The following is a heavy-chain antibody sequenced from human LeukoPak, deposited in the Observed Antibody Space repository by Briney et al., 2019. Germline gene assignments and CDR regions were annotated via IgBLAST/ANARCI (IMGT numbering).Heavy chain of an antibody. CDR3: AREKYYYGSGSYSAFDI. CDR1: GFTFSSYA. CDR2: ISGSGGST. Sequence: PGGSLRLSCAASGFTFSSYAMSWVRQAPGKGLEWVSVISGSGGSTYYADSVKGRFTISRDNSKNSLYLQMNSLRAEDTAVYYCAREKYYYGSGSYSAFDIWGQGTMVTVSS. D-gene: IGHD3-10*01. J-gene: IGHJ3*02. V-gene: IGHV3-23*01.